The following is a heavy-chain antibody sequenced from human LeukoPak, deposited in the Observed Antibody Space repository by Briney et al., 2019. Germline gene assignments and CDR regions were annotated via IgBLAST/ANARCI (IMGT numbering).Heavy chain of an antibody. CDR2: IRYDGSNK. V-gene: IGHV3-30*02. D-gene: IGHD3-10*01. CDR3: AEGPTMVRGAFDY. CDR1: GFTFSSYG. Sequence: GGSLRLSCAASGFTFSSYGMHWVRQAPGKGLEWVAFIRYDGSNKYYADSVKGRFTISRDNSKNTLYLQMNSLRAEDTAVYYCAEGPTMVRGAFDYWGQGTLVTVSS. J-gene: IGHJ4*02.